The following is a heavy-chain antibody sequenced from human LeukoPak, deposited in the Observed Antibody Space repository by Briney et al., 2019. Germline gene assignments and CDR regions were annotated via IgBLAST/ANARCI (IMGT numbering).Heavy chain of an antibody. V-gene: IGHV3-33*06. Sequence: GGSLRLSCAASGVTFSTFGMHWVRQAPGKGLEWVAVILFDGSNKYYGDSVKGRFTISRDNSKNTLYLQMNSLRAEDTAVYYCAKDTYYYDSSGYYFDYWGQGTLVTVSS. J-gene: IGHJ4*02. CDR3: AKDTYYYDSSGYYFDY. CDR2: ILFDGSNK. CDR1: GVTFSTFG. D-gene: IGHD3-22*01.